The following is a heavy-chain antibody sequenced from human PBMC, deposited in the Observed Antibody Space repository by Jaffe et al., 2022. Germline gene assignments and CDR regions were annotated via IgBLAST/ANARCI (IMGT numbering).Heavy chain of an antibody. CDR2: ISSSSSTI. Sequence: EVQLVESGGGLVQPGGSLRLSCAASGFTFSSYSMNWVRQAPGKGLEWVSYISSSSSTIYYADSVKGRFTISRDNAKNSLYLQMNSLRAEDTAVYYCARESSRVGYDFWSGYLTAGEDLDYMDVWGKGTTVTVSS. V-gene: IGHV3-48*01. D-gene: IGHD3-3*01. CDR3: ARESSRVGYDFWSGYLTAGEDLDYMDV. J-gene: IGHJ6*03. CDR1: GFTFSSYS.